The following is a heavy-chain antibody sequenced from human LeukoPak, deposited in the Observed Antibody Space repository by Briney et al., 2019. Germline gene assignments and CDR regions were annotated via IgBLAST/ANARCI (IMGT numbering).Heavy chain of an antibody. Sequence: NTSETLSLTCAVSGGSISSSNWWSWVRQPPGKGLEWIGEINHSGSTNYNPSLKSRVTISVDTSKNQFSLKLSSVTAADTAVYYCARGGYCTNGVCYFGGRRKFDYWGQGTLVTVSS. CDR2: INHSGST. CDR3: ARGGYCTNGVCYFGGRRKFDY. J-gene: IGHJ4*02. D-gene: IGHD2-8*01. V-gene: IGHV4-4*02. CDR1: GGSISSSNW.